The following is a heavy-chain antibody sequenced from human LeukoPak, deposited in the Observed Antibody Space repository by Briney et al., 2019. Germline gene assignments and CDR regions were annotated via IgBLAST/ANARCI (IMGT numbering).Heavy chain of an antibody. D-gene: IGHD6-19*01. CDR3: ARVTVSGWYTALDY. V-gene: IGHV3-74*01. Sequence: PGGSLRLSCAASGFPLSDYYMSWIRQAPGKGLVWISRSNNDGSSTTYADSVKGRFTISRDNAKNTLYLLMSNLRAEDTAVYYCARVTVSGWYTALDYWGQGTLVSVSS. CDR1: GFPLSDYY. J-gene: IGHJ4*02. CDR2: SNNDGSST.